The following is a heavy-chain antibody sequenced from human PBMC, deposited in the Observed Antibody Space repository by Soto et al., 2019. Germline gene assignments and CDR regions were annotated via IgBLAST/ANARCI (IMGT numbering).Heavy chain of an antibody. V-gene: IGHV1-18*01. CDR2: NSAYNGNT. CDR3: AREAHSDFWSGYSERLFAY. Sequence: QVQLVQSGAEVKKPGASVKVSCKASGYTFTSYGISWVRQAPGQGLEWMGWNSAYNGNTNYAQKLQGRVTMTTDTSTSTAYMELRSLRSDDTAVYYCAREAHSDFWSGYSERLFAYWGQGTLVTVSS. CDR1: GYTFTSYG. D-gene: IGHD3-3*01. J-gene: IGHJ4*02.